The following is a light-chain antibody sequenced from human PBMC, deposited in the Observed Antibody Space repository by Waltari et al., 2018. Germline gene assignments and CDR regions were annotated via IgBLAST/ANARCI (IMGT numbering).Light chain of an antibody. CDR2: DAS. Sequence: DIQMTQSPSTLSASVGHRVTITCRASQGISSWLAWYQQKPGKAPKLLIYDASSLESGVPSRFSGSGSGTEFTLTISSLQPDDFATYYCQQYNSYWTFGQGTKVEIK. V-gene: IGKV1-5*01. J-gene: IGKJ1*01. CDR3: QQYNSYWT. CDR1: QGISSW.